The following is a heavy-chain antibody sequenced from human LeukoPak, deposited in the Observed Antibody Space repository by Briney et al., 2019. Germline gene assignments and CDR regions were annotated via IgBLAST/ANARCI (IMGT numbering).Heavy chain of an antibody. J-gene: IGHJ4*02. CDR3: ARGGRERSHYDILTGSPFDY. D-gene: IGHD3-9*01. Sequence: PSETLSLTCTVSGGSISSYYWSWIRQPPGKGLEWIGYIYYSGSTNYNPSLKSRVTISVDTSKNQFSLKLSSVTAADTAVYYCARGGRERSHYDILTGSPFDYWGQGTLVTVSS. V-gene: IGHV4-59*01. CDR1: GGSISSYY. CDR2: IYYSGST.